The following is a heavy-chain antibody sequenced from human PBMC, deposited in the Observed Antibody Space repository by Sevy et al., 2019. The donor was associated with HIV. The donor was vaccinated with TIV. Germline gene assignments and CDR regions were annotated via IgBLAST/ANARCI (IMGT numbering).Heavy chain of an antibody. CDR3: VKDRYYDTSGYSYYYFDL. D-gene: IGHD3-22*01. CDR2: ISWNSGNI. J-gene: IGHJ2*01. CDR1: GLTFDDYA. Sequence: GGSLRLSCAASGLTFDDYAMHWVRQAPGKGLEWVSGISWNSGNIAYVDSVKGRFTISRDNAKNSLYLQMNSLRDEDTALYYCVKDRYYDTSGYSYYYFDLWGRGTLVTVSS. V-gene: IGHV3-9*01.